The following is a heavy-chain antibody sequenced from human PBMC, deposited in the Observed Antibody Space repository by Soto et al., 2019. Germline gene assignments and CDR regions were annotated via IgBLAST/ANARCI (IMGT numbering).Heavy chain of an antibody. CDR1: GFTFSSYT. CDR3: ASSGCYYKAGY. Sequence: GGSLRLSCAASGFTFSSYTMSWVRQAPGKGLELVSGISGSGGSSYYADSVKGRFTISRDTSKNTLYLQMNSLRAEDTAVYYSASSGCYYKAGYWGQGTLVTVSA. V-gene: IGHV3-23*01. D-gene: IGHD3-10*01. CDR2: ISGSGGSS. J-gene: IGHJ4*02.